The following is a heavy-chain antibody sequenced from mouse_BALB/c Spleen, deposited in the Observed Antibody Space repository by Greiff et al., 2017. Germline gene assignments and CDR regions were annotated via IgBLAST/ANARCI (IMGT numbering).Heavy chain of an antibody. CDR1: GYAFTSYN. Sequence: VQLQQSGAELVKPGASVKLSCKASGYAFTSYNMYWVKQSHGKSLEWIGYIDPYNGGTSYNQKFKGKATLTVDKSSSTAYMHLNSLTSEDSAVYYCANDGYYPPFAYWGQGTLVTVSA. CDR2: IDPYNGGT. D-gene: IGHD2-3*01. V-gene: IGHV1S135*01. CDR3: ANDGYYPPFAY. J-gene: IGHJ3*01.